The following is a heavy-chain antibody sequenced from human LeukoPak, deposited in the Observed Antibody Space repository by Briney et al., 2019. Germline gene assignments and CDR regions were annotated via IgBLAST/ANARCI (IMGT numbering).Heavy chain of an antibody. CDR3: ARHSSGDAFDI. CDR2: IKQDGSEK. V-gene: IGHV3-7*04. Sequence: GGSLRLSCAASGFNFSSYWMSWVRQAPGKGLEWVANIKQDGSEKYYVDSVKGRFTISRDNAKNSLYLQMNSLRAEDTAVYYCARHSSGDAFDIWGQGTMVTVSS. D-gene: IGHD6-19*01. CDR1: GFNFSSYW. J-gene: IGHJ3*02.